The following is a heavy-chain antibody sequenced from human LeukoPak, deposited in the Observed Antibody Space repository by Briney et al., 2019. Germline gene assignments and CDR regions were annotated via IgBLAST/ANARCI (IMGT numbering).Heavy chain of an antibody. J-gene: IGHJ4*02. CDR1: GFTFGTYW. V-gene: IGHV3-7*01. CDR2: INGDGSEK. CDR3: ARARYCSSGNCYKDY. D-gene: IGHD2-15*01. Sequence: GGSQRLSCAASGFTFGTYWMSWVRQAPGKGLEWVANINGDGSEKYFAGSVKGRFTISRDNARNSLFLQMNSLRAEDTAVYYCARARYCSSGNCYKDYWGQGSLVTVSS.